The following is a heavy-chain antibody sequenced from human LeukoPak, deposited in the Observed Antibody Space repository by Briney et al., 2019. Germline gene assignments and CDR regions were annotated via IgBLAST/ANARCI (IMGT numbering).Heavy chain of an antibody. CDR2: FNPNSGDT. J-gene: IGHJ4*02. CDR1: GYTFSGHY. D-gene: IGHD2-8*02. CDR3: ARVWQCSGGVCPDVFDN. Sequence: GAPVKVSCKASGYTFSGHYIHWVRQAPGQGLEWMGWFNPNSGDTDYAQKFQGRVTMTRDTSISTAYMELSRLRSDDTAVYYCARVWQCSGGVCPDVFDNWGQGTLVTVSS. V-gene: IGHV1-2*02.